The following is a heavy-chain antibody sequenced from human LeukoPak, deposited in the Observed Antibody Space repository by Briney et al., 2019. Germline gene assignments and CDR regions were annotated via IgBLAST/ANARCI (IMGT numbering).Heavy chain of an antibody. CDR2: INHSGST. CDR3: ARGRKELVPDY. V-gene: IGHV4-34*01. D-gene: IGHD6-13*01. J-gene: IGHJ4*02. Sequence: SETLSLTCAVYGGSFSGYYWSWIRQPPGKGLGWIGEINHSGSTNYNPSLKSRVTISVDTSKNQFSLELSSVTAADTAVYYCARGRKELVPDYWGQGTLVTVSS. CDR1: GGSFSGYY.